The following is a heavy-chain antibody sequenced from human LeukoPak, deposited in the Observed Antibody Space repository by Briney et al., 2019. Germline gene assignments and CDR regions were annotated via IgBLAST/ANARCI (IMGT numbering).Heavy chain of an antibody. CDR3: ASGEVFVGIPFL. Sequence: GGSLRLSCAASGFTFSSNYMSWVRQAPGKGLEWVSVIYSGGSTYYADSVKGRFTISRDNSKNTLYLQMNSLRAEDTAVYYCASGEVFVGIPFLWGQGTLVTVSS. CDR1: GFTFSSNY. D-gene: IGHD6-13*01. J-gene: IGHJ4*02. V-gene: IGHV3-66*01. CDR2: IYSGGST.